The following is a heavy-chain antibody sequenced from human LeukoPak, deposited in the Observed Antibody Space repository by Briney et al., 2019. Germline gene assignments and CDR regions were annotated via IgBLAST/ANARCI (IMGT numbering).Heavy chain of an antibody. D-gene: IGHD3-22*01. CDR1: GGSISSYY. J-gene: IGHJ3*02. Sequence: PSETLSLTCTVSGGSISSYYWSWIRQPAGKGLEWIGRIYTSGSTNYNPSLKSRVTMSVDTSKNQFSLKLSSVTAADTAVYYCARDVPYYYDSSGPNGPFDIWGQGTMVTVSS. CDR2: IYTSGST. V-gene: IGHV4-4*07. CDR3: ARDVPYYYDSSGPNGPFDI.